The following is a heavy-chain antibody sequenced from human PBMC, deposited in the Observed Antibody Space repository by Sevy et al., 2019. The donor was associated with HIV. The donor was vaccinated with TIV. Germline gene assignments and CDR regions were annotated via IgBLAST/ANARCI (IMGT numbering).Heavy chain of an antibody. V-gene: IGHV3-23*01. D-gene: IGHD3-22*01. CDR2: ISGRGGST. Sequence: GGSLRLSCAASGFTFSSYAMSWFRQAPGRGREGVSAISGRGGSTNYADSVKGLFTISRDNSKNTLYLQMNSLRAEDTAVYYCAKASYYSDSSGSFDSWGQGTLVTVSS. CDR1: GFTFSSYA. J-gene: IGHJ4*02. CDR3: AKASYYSDSSGSFDS.